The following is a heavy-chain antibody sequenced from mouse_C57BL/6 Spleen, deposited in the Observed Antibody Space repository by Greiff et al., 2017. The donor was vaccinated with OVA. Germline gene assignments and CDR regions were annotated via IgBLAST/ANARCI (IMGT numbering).Heavy chain of an antibody. J-gene: IGHJ3*01. CDR1: GYAFTNYL. CDR3: AREDDGYYGAY. D-gene: IGHD2-3*01. CDR2: LNPGSGGT. V-gene: IGHV1-54*01. Sequence: QVQLQQSGAELVRPGTSVKVSCKASGYAFTNYLIEWVKQRPGQGLEWIGVLNPGSGGTNYNEKFKGKATLTADKSSSTAYMQLSSLTSEDAAVYCCAREDDGYYGAYWGQGTLVTVSA.